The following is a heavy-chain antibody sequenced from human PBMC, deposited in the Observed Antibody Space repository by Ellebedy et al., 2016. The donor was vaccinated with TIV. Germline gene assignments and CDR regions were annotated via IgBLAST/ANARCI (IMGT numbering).Heavy chain of an antibody. V-gene: IGHV3-11*06. CDR1: GFTFRDSY. D-gene: IGHD3-3*01. CDR2: ISVSNIYT. CDR3: ARGGYDFWNPRY. J-gene: IGHJ4*02. Sequence: PGGSLRLSCAASGFTFRDSYMSWVRQPPGKGLEWVSFISVSNIYTNYADSVKGRFTISRDNAKNSLYLQMNNLRAEDTAVYYCARGGYDFWNPRYWGQGTLVTVSS.